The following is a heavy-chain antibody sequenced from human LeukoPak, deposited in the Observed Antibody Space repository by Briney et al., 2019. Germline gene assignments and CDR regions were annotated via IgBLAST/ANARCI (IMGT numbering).Heavy chain of an antibody. D-gene: IGHD3-10*01. V-gene: IGHV1-46*01. CDR3: ARDFTYGSGSYYYYMDV. CDR2: INPSGGST. J-gene: IGHJ6*03. Sequence: ASVKVSCKASRYTFTSYYMHWVRQAPGQGLEWMGIINPSGGSTSYAQKFQGRVTMTRDTSTSTVYMELSSLRSEDTAVYYCARDFTYGSGSYYYYMDVWGKGTTVTVSS. CDR1: RYTFTSYY.